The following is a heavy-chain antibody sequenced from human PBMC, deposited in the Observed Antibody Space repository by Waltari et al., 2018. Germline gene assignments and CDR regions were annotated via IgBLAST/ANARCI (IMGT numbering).Heavy chain of an antibody. D-gene: IGHD6-19*01. Sequence: QVTLKESGPALVKPTQTLTLTCTFSGFSLSTSGMRVSWIRQPPGKALEWLARIDWDDDKFYSTTLKTRLTISKDTSKNQVVLTMTNMDPGETATDYCVGESIAVAGTGYWGQGTLVTVSS. J-gene: IGHJ4*02. CDR3: VGESIAVAGTGY. V-gene: IGHV2-70*04. CDR1: GFSLSTSGMR. CDR2: IDWDDDK.